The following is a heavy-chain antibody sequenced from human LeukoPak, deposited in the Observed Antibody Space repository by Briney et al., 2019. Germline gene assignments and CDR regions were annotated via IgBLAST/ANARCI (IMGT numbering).Heavy chain of an antibody. CDR2: INWNGGST. J-gene: IGHJ4*02. CDR3: AKDIYGGIDY. V-gene: IGHV3-20*04. CDR1: GFTFDDYG. D-gene: IGHD3-16*01. Sequence: PGGSLRLSCAASGFTFDDYGMSWVRQVPGKGLEWVSGINWNGGSTGNADSVKGRFTISRDNSKNTLYLQMNSLRAEDTAVYYCAKDIYGGIDYWGQGTLVTVSS.